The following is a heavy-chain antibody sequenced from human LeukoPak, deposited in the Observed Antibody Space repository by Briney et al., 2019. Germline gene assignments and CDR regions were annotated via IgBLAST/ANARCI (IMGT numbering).Heavy chain of an antibody. V-gene: IGHV3-23*01. CDR1: GFTFSSYA. CDR2: ISGSGGST. D-gene: IGHD2-2*01. Sequence: GGSLRLSCAASGFTFSSYAMSWVRQAPGKGLEWVSAISGSGGSTYYADSVKGRFTISRDNSKNMLYLQMNSLRAEDTAVYYCAKQGCSSTSCLLIGFDYWGQGTLVTVSS. CDR3: AKQGCSSTSCLLIGFDY. J-gene: IGHJ4*02.